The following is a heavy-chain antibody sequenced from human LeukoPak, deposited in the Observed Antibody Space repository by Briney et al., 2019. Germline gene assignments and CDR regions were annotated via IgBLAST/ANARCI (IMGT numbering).Heavy chain of an antibody. Sequence: GGSLRLSCAASGFTFSSYEMNWVRQAPGKGLEWVSAISGSGGSTYYADSVKGRFTISRDNSKNTLYLQMNSLRAEDTAVYYCAKDLYCSGGSCLNWGQGTLVTVSS. CDR3: AKDLYCSGGSCLN. D-gene: IGHD2-15*01. CDR2: ISGSGGST. CDR1: GFTFSSYE. J-gene: IGHJ4*02. V-gene: IGHV3-23*01.